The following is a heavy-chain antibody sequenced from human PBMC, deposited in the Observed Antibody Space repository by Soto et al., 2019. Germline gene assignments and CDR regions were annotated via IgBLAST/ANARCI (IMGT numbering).Heavy chain of an antibody. V-gene: IGHV4-34*01. CDR3: ASADSSSLIDY. CDR1: GGSFRGYY. D-gene: IGHD6-13*01. Sequence: SETLSLTCAVYGGSFRGYYWSWIRQPPGKGLEWIGEINHSGSTNYNPSLKSRVTISVDTSKNQFSLKLSSVTAADTAVYYCASADSSSLIDYWGQGTLVTVSS. J-gene: IGHJ4*02. CDR2: INHSGST.